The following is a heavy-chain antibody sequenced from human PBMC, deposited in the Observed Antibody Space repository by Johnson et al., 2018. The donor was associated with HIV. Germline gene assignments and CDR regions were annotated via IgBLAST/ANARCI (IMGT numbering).Heavy chain of an antibody. CDR3: AKVVSRDGYNWGAFAI. D-gene: IGHD5-24*01. J-gene: IGHJ3*02. Sequence: VQLVESGGGVVRPGGYLRLSCAASGFTFDDYGMSWVRQVPGKGLEWVAGIHWDGGSTGYADSVKGRFTITRDHAKNSLYLQMTSLRAEDTALYYYAKVVSRDGYNWGAFAIWGQGTMVTVSS. CDR2: IHWDGGST. CDR1: GFTFDDYG. V-gene: IGHV3-20*04.